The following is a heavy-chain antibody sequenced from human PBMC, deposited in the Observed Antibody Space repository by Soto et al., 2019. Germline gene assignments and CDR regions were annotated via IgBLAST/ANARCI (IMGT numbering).Heavy chain of an antibody. V-gene: IGHV4-39*01. CDR1: GGSISSSSYY. D-gene: IGHD3-9*01. J-gene: IGHJ4*02. CDR2: IYYSGST. Sequence: SETLSLTCTVSGGSISSSSYYWGWIRHPPGKGLEWIGSIYYSGSTYYNPSLKSRVTISVDTSKNQFSLKLSSVTAADTAVYYCARHRGKKERDFHWSYWGQGTLIT. CDR3: ARHRGKKERDFHWSY.